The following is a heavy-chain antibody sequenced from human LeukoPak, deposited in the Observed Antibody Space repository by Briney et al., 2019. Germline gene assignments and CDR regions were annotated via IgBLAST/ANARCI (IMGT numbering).Heavy chain of an antibody. CDR3: ARVNYYDSSGYHRMWYYYYMDV. CDR2: ISAYNGNT. J-gene: IGHJ6*03. Sequence: ASVKVSCKASGYTFTSYGISWVRQAPGQGLEWMGWISAYNGNTNYAQKLQGRVTMTTDTSTSTAYMELRSLRSDDTAVYYCARVNYYDSSGYHRMWYYYYMDVWGKGTTVTVSS. V-gene: IGHV1-18*01. CDR1: GYTFTSYG. D-gene: IGHD3-22*01.